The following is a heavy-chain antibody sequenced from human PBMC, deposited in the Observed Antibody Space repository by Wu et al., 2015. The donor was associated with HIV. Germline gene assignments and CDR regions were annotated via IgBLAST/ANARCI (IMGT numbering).Heavy chain of an antibody. J-gene: IGHJ4*02. CDR2: IYYSGST. CDR3: ARLMVGSTLRYFDY. V-gene: IGHV4-59*08. D-gene: IGHD1-26*01. CDR1: GGSISSYY. Sequence: QVQLQESGPGLVKPSETLSLTCTVSGGSISSYYWTWIRQPPGKGLEWIGYIYYSGSTNYNPSLKSRVTISVDTSKNQFSLKLSSVTAADTAVYYCARLMVGSTLRYFDYWGQGNAGHRLL.